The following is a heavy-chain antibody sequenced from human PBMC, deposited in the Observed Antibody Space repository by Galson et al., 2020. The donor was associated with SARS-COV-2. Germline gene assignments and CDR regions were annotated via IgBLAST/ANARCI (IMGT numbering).Heavy chain of an antibody. Sequence: KIGESLKISCKGYGYSFTYYWITWVRQVPGKGLEFMGRIDPSNSYTNYSPSFQGHVSIAVDTPVSTAYLQWSSLKPSDTAMYYCARGPNQGYCNTSSCMDDNWGQGTLVTVSS. J-gene: IGHJ4*02. CDR2: IDPSNSYT. D-gene: IGHD2-2*01. CDR3: ARGPNQGYCNTSSCMDDN. CDR1: GYSFTYYW. V-gene: IGHV5-10-1*01.